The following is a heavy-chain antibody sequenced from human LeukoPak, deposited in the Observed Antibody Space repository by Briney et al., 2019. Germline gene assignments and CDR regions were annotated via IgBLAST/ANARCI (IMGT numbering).Heavy chain of an antibody. D-gene: IGHD2-8*01. CDR1: GYSLDGHY. V-gene: IGHV4-4*07. Sequence: SETLSLTCTVSGYSLDGHYWYWIRQPAGKGLDWMGRIHSSGSRNYAPSLMSRGTMPIHKTKKYAPMILNTETAADTAVYYCARLNGDGFDIWGQGAKVTVSS. J-gene: IGHJ3*02. CDR3: ARLNGDGFDI. CDR2: IHSSGSR.